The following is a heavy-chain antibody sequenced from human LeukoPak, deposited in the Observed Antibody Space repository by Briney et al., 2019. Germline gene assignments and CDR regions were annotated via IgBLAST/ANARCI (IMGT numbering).Heavy chain of an antibody. V-gene: IGHV4-59*12. D-gene: IGHD5-18*01. CDR3: AGYTAYGIYFDY. Sequence: SETLSLTCTVSGGSISSYYWSWIRQPPGKGLEWIGYIYYSGSTNYNPSLKSRVTISVDTSKNQFSLKLSSVTAADTAVYYCAGYTAYGIYFDYWGQGTLVTVSS. J-gene: IGHJ4*02. CDR1: GGSISSYY. CDR2: IYYSGST.